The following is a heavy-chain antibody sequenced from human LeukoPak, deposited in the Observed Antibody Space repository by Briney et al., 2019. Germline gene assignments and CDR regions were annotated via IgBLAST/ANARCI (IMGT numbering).Heavy chain of an antibody. V-gene: IGHV1-2*02. D-gene: IGHD5-24*01. CDR1: GYTFTGYY. CDR3: ARDQGEMATILDY. Sequence: GASVKVSCKASGYTFTGYYMHWVRQAPGQGLEWMGWINPNSGGTNYAQKFQGGVTMTRDTSIATAYMELSRLRSDDTAVYYCARDQGEMATILDYWGQGTLVTVSS. J-gene: IGHJ4*02. CDR2: INPNSGGT.